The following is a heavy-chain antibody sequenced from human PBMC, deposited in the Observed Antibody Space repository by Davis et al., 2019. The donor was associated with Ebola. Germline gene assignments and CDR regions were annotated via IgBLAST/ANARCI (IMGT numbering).Heavy chain of an antibody. V-gene: IGHV3-53*01. Sequence: PSETLSLTCTVSGDSINSGSYYWGWIRQPPGKGLEWVAVIYSGDNTYYADSVKGRFTISRDNSNNTLYLQMNSLRAEDTAMYYCARRRGYTVYDWVYWGQGTLVTVSS. CDR2: IYSGDNT. D-gene: IGHD5/OR15-5a*01. CDR3: ARRRGYTVYDWVY. J-gene: IGHJ4*02. CDR1: GDSINSGSYY.